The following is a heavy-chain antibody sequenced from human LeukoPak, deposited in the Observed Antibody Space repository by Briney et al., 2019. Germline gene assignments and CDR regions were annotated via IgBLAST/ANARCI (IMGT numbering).Heavy chain of an antibody. V-gene: IGHV3-30*02. CDR2: IRYDGSNK. CDR3: AKDWVNYGGNSDY. D-gene: IGHD4-23*01. Sequence: GGSLRFSCAAPGFTFSSYGMHWVRQAPGKGLEWVAFIRYDGSNKYYADSVKGRFTISRDNSKNTLYLQMNSLRAEDTAVYYCAKDWVNYGGNSDYWGQGTLVTVSS. CDR1: GFTFSSYG. J-gene: IGHJ4*02.